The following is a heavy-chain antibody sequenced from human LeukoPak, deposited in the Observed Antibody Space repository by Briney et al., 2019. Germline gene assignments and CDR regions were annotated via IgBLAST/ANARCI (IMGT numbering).Heavy chain of an antibody. CDR1: GFSLRSSGVG. D-gene: IGHD3-22*01. CDR3: AHSNYDSRYRHAFDI. V-gene: IGHV2-5*02. J-gene: IGHJ3*02. CDR2: IYWDDDS. Sequence: KGSGPTLVKPTQSLPLTCTFSGFSLRSSGVGVGWIRLHPGKALERLLCIYWDDDSRYRPSLKSRLTITKDTSKNQVVLTMTNMDPVDTATYYCAHSNYDSRYRHAFDIWGQGTMVTVSS.